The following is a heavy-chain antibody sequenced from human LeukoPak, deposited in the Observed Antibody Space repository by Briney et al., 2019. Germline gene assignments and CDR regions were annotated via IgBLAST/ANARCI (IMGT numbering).Heavy chain of an antibody. CDR3: ARDRYGDFKADY. CDR2: ISSSGSTI. CDR1: GFTFSDYY. V-gene: IGHV3-11*01. Sequence: GGSLRLSCAASGFTFSDYYMSWIRQAPGKGLEWDSYISSSGSTIYYADSVKGRFTISRDNAKNSLYLQMNSLRAEDTAAYCCARDRYGDFKADYWGQGTLVTVSS. D-gene: IGHD4-17*01. J-gene: IGHJ4*02.